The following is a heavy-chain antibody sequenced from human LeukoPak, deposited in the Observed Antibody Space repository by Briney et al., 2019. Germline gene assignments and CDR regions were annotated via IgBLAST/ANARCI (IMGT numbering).Heavy chain of an antibody. CDR1: GYTFTSYD. J-gene: IGHJ5*02. CDR3: ARIGGSYFNWFDP. CDR2: ISVYNGNT. D-gene: IGHD1-26*01. Sequence: GASVKVSCKASGYTFTSYDINWVRQATGQGLEWMGWISVYNGNTNYAQKLQGRVTMTTDTSTSTAYMELRSLRSDDTAVYYCARIGGSYFNWFDPWGQGTLVTVSS. V-gene: IGHV1-18*01.